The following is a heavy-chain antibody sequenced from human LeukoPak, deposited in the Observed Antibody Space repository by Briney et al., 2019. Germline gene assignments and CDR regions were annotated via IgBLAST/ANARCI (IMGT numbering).Heavy chain of an antibody. V-gene: IGHV3-11*04. Sequence: KPGGSLRLSCAASGFTFSDYYMSWIRQAPGKGLEWVSYISSSGSTIYYADSVKGRFTISRDNSKNTLYLQMNSLRAEDTAVYYCARKVLWFGELLFGGQGTLVTVSS. CDR2: ISSSGSTI. J-gene: IGHJ4*02. CDR3: ARKVLWFGELLF. D-gene: IGHD3-10*01. CDR1: GFTFSDYY.